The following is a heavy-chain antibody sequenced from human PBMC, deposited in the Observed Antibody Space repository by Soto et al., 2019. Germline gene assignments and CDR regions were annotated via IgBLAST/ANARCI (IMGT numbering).Heavy chain of an antibody. J-gene: IGHJ4*02. CDR1: GGTFSSYT. CDR2: IIPILGIA. CDR3: AGRDGYNFGDY. D-gene: IGHD5-12*01. Sequence: QVQLVQSGAEVKKPGSSVKVSCKASGGTFSSYTISWVRQAPGQGLEWMGRIIPILGIANYAQKFQGRVTITADKATSTAYMELSSLRSEDTAVYYCAGRDGYNFGDYWGQGPLVTVSS. V-gene: IGHV1-69*02.